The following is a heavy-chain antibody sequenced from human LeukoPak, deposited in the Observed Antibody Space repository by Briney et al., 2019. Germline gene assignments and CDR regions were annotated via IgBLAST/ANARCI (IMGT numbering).Heavy chain of an antibody. CDR3: TTDVFYGTVDY. Sequence: GGSLRLSCAASGFPFSNADMSWVRHSPGRGLEWVGRIKRKSDGRTTDYAAPVKGRFTISRDDSKNTLYLQMNSLKTEDTAVYYCTTDVFYGTVDYWGQGILVAVSS. D-gene: IGHD3-16*01. CDR1: GFPFSNAD. CDR2: IKRKSDGRTT. V-gene: IGHV3-15*01. J-gene: IGHJ4*02.